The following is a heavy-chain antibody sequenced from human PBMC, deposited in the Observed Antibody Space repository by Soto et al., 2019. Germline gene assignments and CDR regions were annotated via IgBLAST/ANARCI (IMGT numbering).Heavy chain of an antibody. CDR3: ARDNGQRDYYDSSLDAFDI. V-gene: IGHV1-69*13. CDR2: IIPIFSTP. Sequence: SVKVSCQASVGIFRSYSIRWVRPARGRGLEWMGGIIPIFSTPNYAQKFQGGVTITADESTGTAYMELSRLRTEDTAVYYCARDNGQRDYYDSSLDAFDIWGQGTMVTVSS. J-gene: IGHJ3*02. D-gene: IGHD3-22*01. CDR1: VGIFRSYS.